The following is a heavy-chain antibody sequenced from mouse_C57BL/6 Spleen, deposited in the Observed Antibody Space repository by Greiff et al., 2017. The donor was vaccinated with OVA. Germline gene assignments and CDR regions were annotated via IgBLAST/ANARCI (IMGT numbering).Heavy chain of an antibody. CDR1: GYTFTSYG. D-gene: IGHD2-2*01. V-gene: IGHV1-81*01. CDR2: IYPRSGNT. CDR3: GLRRPYWYFDV. Sequence: VQLQQSGAELARPGTSVKLSCKASGYTFTSYGISWVKQRTGQGLEWIGEIYPRSGNTYYNEKFKGKATLTADKSSSTAYMELRSLTSEDSAVYFCGLRRPYWYFDVWGTGTTVTVSS. J-gene: IGHJ1*03.